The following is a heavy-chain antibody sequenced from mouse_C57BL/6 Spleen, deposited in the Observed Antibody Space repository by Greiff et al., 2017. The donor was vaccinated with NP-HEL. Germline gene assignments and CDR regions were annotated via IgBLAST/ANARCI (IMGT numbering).Heavy chain of an antibody. CDR1: GYAFSSSW. V-gene: IGHV1-82*01. CDR3: ASLITTGDYAMDY. J-gene: IGHJ4*01. D-gene: IGHD1-1*01. CDR2: IYPGDGDT. Sequence: QVQLKESGPELVKPGASVKISCKASGYAFSSSWMNWVKQRPGKGLEWIGRIYPGDGDTNYNGKFKGKATLTADKSSSTAYMQLSSLTSEDSAVYFCASLITTGDYAMDYWGQGTSVTVSS.